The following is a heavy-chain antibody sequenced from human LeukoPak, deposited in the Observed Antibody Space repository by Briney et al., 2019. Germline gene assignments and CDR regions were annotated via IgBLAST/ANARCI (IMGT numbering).Heavy chain of an antibody. Sequence: GGSLRLSCSASGFTFSNQNMNWVRQAPGKGLEWLSYISGSGSDIYYADSVKGRFTISRDNAKNSPYLQMNSLRAEDTAVYYCARTTVTYYYYGMDVWGQGTTVTVSS. CDR1: GFTFSNQN. CDR3: ARTTVTYYYYGMDV. D-gene: IGHD4-17*01. J-gene: IGHJ6*02. V-gene: IGHV3-11*01. CDR2: ISGSGSDI.